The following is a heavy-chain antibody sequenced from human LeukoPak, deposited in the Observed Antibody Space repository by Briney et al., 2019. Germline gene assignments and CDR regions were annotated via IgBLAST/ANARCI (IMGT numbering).Heavy chain of an antibody. J-gene: IGHJ6*02. V-gene: IGHV3-33*01. CDR2: IWYDGSNK. CDR1: GFTFSSYG. CDR3: ARLLHYTMDV. D-gene: IGHD2-15*01. Sequence: PGRSLRLSCAASGFTFSSYGMHWVRQAPGKGLEWVAVIWYDGSNKYYADSVKGRFTISRDNAKNSLYLQMDSLRAEDTAVYYCARLLHYTMDVWGQGTTVTVSS.